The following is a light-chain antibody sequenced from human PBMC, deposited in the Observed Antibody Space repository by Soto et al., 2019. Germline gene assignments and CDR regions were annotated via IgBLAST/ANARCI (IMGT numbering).Light chain of an antibody. CDR2: AAS. CDR3: QQYYSYTLT. Sequence: AIRMTQSPSSLSASTGDRVTITCRASQGISSYLAWYQQKPGKAPKLLIYAASTLQSGVPSRFGGSGSGTDFTLTISCLQSEDFATYYCQQYYSYTLTFGGGTKVDIK. J-gene: IGKJ4*01. CDR1: QGISSY. V-gene: IGKV1-8*01.